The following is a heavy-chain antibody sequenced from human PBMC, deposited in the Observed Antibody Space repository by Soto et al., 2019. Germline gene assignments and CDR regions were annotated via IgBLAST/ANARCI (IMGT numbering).Heavy chain of an antibody. Sequence: QVQLQESGPGLVKPSETLSLTCTVSGGSITNHYWSWIRQPPGKGLEWIGYIYYSGSTNYNASLKSRVTFSVETSKIQFSLKLPSVTAAVRAVYYCARGAWYLTFWGRGSLVTVSS. J-gene: IGHJ2*01. V-gene: IGHV4-59*11. CDR1: GGSITNHY. CDR2: IYYSGST. CDR3: ARGAWYLTF.